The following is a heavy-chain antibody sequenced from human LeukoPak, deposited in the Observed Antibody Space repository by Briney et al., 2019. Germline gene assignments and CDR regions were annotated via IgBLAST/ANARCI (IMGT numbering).Heavy chain of an antibody. J-gene: IGHJ4*02. Sequence: GGSLRLSCAASGFTFSSYSMNWVRQAPGKGLEWVSYISSSSSTIYYADSVKGRFTISRDNAKNSLYLQMNSLRAEDTAVYYCARERSTYYFDYWGQGTLVTVSS. CDR3: ARERSTYYFDY. CDR1: GFTFSSYS. CDR2: ISSSSSTI. V-gene: IGHV3-48*01.